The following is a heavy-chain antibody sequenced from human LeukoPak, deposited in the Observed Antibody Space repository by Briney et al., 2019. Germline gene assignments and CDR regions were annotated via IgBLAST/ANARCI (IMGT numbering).Heavy chain of an antibody. CDR1: GFTFSNYW. J-gene: IGHJ3*02. Sequence: GGSLRLSCAASGFTFSNYWMHWVRQAPGKGLVWVSRIKTDGSTTSYADSVKGRFSISRDNAKNTLYLEMNSLRAEDTAVYYCARGLASSSWYGSSRAFDIWGQGTMVTVSS. D-gene: IGHD6-13*01. CDR2: IKTDGSTT. V-gene: IGHV3-74*01. CDR3: ARGLASSSWYGSSRAFDI.